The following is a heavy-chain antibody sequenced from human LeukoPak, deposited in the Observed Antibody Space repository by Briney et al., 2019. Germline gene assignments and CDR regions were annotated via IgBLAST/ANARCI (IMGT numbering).Heavy chain of an antibody. CDR1: GGTFSSYA. Sequence: SVKVSCKASGGTFSSYAISWVRQAPGQGLEWMGGIISIFGTANYAQKFQGRVTITADESTSTAYMELSSLRSEDTAVYYCAREKGGAAGTIYFDYWGQGTLVTVSS. V-gene: IGHV1-69*13. CDR3: AREKGGAAGTIYFDY. CDR2: IISIFGTA. D-gene: IGHD6-13*01. J-gene: IGHJ4*02.